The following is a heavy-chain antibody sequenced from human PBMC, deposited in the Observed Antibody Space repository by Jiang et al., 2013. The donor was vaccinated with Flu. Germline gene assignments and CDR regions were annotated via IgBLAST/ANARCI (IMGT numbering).Heavy chain of an antibody. CDR2: IWYDGSNK. CDR1: GFTSVAMA. D-gene: IGHD2-15*01. Sequence: RSLRLSCAASGFTSVAMACTGSGQAPGKGLEWVAVIWYDGSNKYYADSVKGRFTISRDNSKNTLYLQMNSLRAEDTAVYYCARDSRVVVAANDYYYYYGMDVWGQGTTVTVSS. V-gene: IGHV3-33*01. J-gene: IGHJ6*02. CDR3: ARDSRVVVAANDYYYYYGMDV.